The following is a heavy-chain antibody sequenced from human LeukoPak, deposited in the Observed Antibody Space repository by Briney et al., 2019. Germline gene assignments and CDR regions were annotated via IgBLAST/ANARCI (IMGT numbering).Heavy chain of an antibody. J-gene: IGHJ4*02. Sequence: PGGSLRLSCAASGFTFSSYWMHWFRQAPGKGLVWVSRIKTDGSITGYADSVKGRFTISRDNAKNTPYLQMNSLRAEDTAVYYCARDRTVTTLFDYWGQGTLVTVSS. D-gene: IGHD4-17*01. CDR1: GFTFSSYW. CDR2: IKTDGSIT. CDR3: ARDRTVTTLFDY. V-gene: IGHV3-74*01.